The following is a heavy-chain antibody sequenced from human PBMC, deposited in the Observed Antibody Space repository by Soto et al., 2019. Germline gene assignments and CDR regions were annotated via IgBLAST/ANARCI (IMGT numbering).Heavy chain of an antibody. Sequence: QVPLVQSGAEVKKPGASVTISCKASGYPVTSYGFSWVRQAPGQGLQWIGRISAYNGNTEYAQNVQDRVTMTADTSTSTAYMELNSLRSEDTGFYYCATYNGSGTYYNPPHFSYWGRGTLVSVSS. V-gene: IGHV1-18*04. CDR3: ATYNGSGTYYNPPHFSY. D-gene: IGHD3-10*01. J-gene: IGHJ4*02. CDR2: ISAYNGNT. CDR1: GYPVTSYG.